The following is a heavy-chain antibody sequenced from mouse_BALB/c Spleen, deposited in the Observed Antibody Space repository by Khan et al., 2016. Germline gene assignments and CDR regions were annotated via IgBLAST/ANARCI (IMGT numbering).Heavy chain of an antibody. CDR2: ILPGNNSS. CDR1: GYTFSNYW. Sequence: QVQLQQSGAELMKPGASVKISCKATGYTFSNYWIEWVKQRPGHGLEWIGEILPGNNSSNYNENFKVKATFTADTSSNTAYMQLSSLTSGDSAVYCCARGAYWGQGTLVTVSA. CDR3: ARGAY. J-gene: IGHJ3*01. V-gene: IGHV1-9*01.